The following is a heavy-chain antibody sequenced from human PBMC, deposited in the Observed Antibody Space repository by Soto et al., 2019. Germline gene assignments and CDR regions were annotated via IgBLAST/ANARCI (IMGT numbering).Heavy chain of an antibody. D-gene: IGHD3-10*01. J-gene: IGHJ4*02. V-gene: IGHV1-18*01. CDR2: ISAYNGNT. CDR3: AREGIRTMVRGVIRFFDY. Sequence: GASVKVSCKASGYTFTSYGISWVRQAPGQGLEWMGWISAYNGNTNYAQKLQGRVTMTTDTSTSTAYMELRSLRSDDTAVYYCAREGIRTMVRGVIRFFDYWGQGTLVTVS. CDR1: GYTFTSYG.